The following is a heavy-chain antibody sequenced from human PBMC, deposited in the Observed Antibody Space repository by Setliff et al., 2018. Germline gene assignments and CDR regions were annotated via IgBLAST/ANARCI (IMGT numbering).Heavy chain of an antibody. CDR2: ISPGGST. J-gene: IGHJ4*02. D-gene: IGHD1-1*01. CDR1: GGGGSFSAYY. Sequence: SETLSLTCGVSGGGGSFSAYYWSWIRQPPGKGLEWIGEISPGGSTIYSPSLESRVTISIDKSNNQFSLKMTSMTAADTAVYYCAKGGGRYHSDSWGQGILVTVSS. V-gene: IGHV4-34*01. CDR3: AKGGGRYHSDS.